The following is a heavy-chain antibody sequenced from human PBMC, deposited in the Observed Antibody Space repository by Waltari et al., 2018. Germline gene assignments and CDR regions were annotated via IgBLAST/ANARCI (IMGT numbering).Heavy chain of an antibody. V-gene: IGHV4-4*07. D-gene: IGHD3-10*01. J-gene: IGHJ4*02. CDR2: IYTSGST. Sequence: QVQLQESGPGLVKPSETLSLTSTVPGGSISSYYWSGCRQPAGKGLELIGRIYTSGSTNYNPSLKSRVTMSVDTSKNQFSLKLSSVTAADTAVYYCARNPPMAKGFFDYWGQGTLVTVSS. CDR3: ARNPPMAKGFFDY. CDR1: GGSISSYY.